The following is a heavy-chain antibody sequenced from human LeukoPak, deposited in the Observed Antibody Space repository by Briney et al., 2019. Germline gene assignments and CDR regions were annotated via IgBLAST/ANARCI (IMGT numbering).Heavy chain of an antibody. D-gene: IGHD5-24*01. V-gene: IGHV4-59*08. Sequence: SETLSLTCTVSGGSISSYYWSWIRQSPGRGLEWIGYIYYSGSTHYNPALKSRVTISVDTSKNQFSLKLRSVTAADTAVYYCAKLVRRDGYSCFDYWGQGTLVTVSS. J-gene: IGHJ4*02. CDR1: GGSISSYY. CDR3: AKLVRRDGYSCFDY. CDR2: IYYSGST.